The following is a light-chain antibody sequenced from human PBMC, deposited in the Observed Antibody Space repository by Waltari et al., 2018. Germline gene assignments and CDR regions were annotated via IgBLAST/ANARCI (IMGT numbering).Light chain of an antibody. CDR1: WSNIGAGYD. V-gene: IGLV1-40*01. Sequence: QSVLTQPPSVSGAPGHTVTISCTGSWSNIGAGYDFHWYQQLPGKAPTLLVYGVNTRPPGVPDRFFGSKSGTSASLAIPGLQPEDEADYYCQSYDTSLGVVFGGGTKLTVL. CDR3: QSYDTSLGVV. J-gene: IGLJ2*01. CDR2: GVN.